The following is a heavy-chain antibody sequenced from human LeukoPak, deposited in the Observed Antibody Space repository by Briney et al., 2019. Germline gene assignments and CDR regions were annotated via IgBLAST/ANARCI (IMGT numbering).Heavy chain of an antibody. CDR2: ISGSGGST. CDR3: AKGPSYGYDFWSGYYLDY. V-gene: IGHV3-23*01. D-gene: IGHD3-3*01. CDR1: GFTFSSYA. Sequence: GGSLRLSCAASGFTFSSYAMSWVRQAPGKGLEWVSAISGSGGSTYYADSVKGRFTISRDNSKNTLYLQMNGLRAEDTAVYYCAKGPSYGYDFWSGYYLDYWGQGTLVTVSS. J-gene: IGHJ4*02.